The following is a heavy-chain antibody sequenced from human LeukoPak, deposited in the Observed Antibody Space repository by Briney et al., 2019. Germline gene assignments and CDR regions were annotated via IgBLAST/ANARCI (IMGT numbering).Heavy chain of an antibody. CDR2: IKTDGSSI. CDR3: AKERSGSYYGYYFDY. Sequence: GGSLRLSCAASGFTLRSYWMHWVRQAPGKGLVWVSRIKTDGSSITNADSVKGRFTISRDNDKNTLYLQMNSLRAEDTAVYYCAKERSGSYYGYYFDYWGQGTLVTVSS. V-gene: IGHV3-74*01. CDR1: GFTLRSYW. D-gene: IGHD3-10*01. J-gene: IGHJ4*02.